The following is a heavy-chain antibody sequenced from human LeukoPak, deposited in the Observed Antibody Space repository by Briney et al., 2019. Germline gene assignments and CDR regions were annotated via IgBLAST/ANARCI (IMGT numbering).Heavy chain of an antibody. CDR3: ARDRASRRTFYHYYGMDV. CDR2: MSNDGSKK. V-gene: IGHV3-30*03. J-gene: IGHJ6*04. CDR1: GFFFSTSR. D-gene: IGHD1/OR15-1a*01. Sequence: GRSVRPSYAASGFFFSTSRMHWVRLAPGKGMGSQALMSNDGSKKYQAECVKGRFTISRDNSKNTLYLQENSLRVEHTAVYYCARDRASRRTFYHYYGMDVWGEGTTVIVSS.